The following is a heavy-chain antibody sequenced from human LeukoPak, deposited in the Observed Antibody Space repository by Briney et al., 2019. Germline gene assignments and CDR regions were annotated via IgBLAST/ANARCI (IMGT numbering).Heavy chain of an antibody. CDR3: ARLPFFAGGPDY. CDR2: IYYSGST. J-gene: IGHJ4*02. CDR1: GGSISSYY. Sequence: SETLSLTCTVSGGSISSYYWSWIRLPPGKGLEWIGYIYYSGSTNYNPSLKSRVTISVDTSKNQFSLKLSSVTAADTAVYYCARLPFFAGGPDYWGQGTLVTVSS. D-gene: IGHD3-10*01. V-gene: IGHV4-59*08.